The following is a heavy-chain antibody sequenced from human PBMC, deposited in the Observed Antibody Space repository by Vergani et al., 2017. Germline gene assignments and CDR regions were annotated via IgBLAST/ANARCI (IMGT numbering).Heavy chain of an antibody. Sequence: EVQLVESGGGLVQPGGSLRLSCAASGFTVSSNYMSWVRQAPGKGLEWVSVIYSGGSTYYADSVKGRFTISRDNSKNTLYLQMNSLRAEDTAVYNCAKQPRTDYDSSGMDVWGQGTTVTVSS. V-gene: IGHV3-66*04. J-gene: IGHJ6*02. D-gene: IGHD3-22*01. CDR1: GFTVSSNY. CDR3: AKQPRTDYDSSGMDV. CDR2: IYSGGST.